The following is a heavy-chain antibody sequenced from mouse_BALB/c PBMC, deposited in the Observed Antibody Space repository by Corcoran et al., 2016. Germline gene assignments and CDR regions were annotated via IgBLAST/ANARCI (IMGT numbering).Heavy chain of an antibody. CDR1: GYTLISYV. CDR3: ARGYDPFAY. CDR2: INPYNDGT. J-gene: IGHJ3*01. Sequence: EVQLQQSGPDLVKPGASVKMSCKASGYTLISYVMHWVKQKPGQGLEWIGYINPYNDGTKYNEKFKGKATLTSDKSSTTAYMELSSLTSEDSAVYYCARGYDPFAYWGQGTLVTVSA. D-gene: IGHD2-2*01. V-gene: IGHV1S136*01.